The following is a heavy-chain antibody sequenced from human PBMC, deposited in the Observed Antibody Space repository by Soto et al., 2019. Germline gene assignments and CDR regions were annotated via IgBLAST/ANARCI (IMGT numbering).Heavy chain of an antibody. J-gene: IGHJ6*03. CDR1: GFTFSSYW. Sequence: GGSLRLSCAASGFTFSSYWMHWVRQAPGKGLVWVSRINSDGSSTSYADSVKGRFTISRDNAKNTLYLQMNSLRAEDTAVYYCARDDIVVVPASLYYYYYMDVWGKGTTVTVSS. CDR2: INSDGSST. D-gene: IGHD2-2*01. CDR3: ARDDIVVVPASLYYYYYMDV. V-gene: IGHV3-74*01.